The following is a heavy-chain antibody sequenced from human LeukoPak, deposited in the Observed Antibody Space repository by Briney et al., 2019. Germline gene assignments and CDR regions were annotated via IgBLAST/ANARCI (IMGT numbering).Heavy chain of an antibody. CDR3: TKSGSIVGAILPFDY. CDR2: ISWNSGSI. CDR1: GFTFDDYA. V-gene: IGHV3-9*01. J-gene: IGHJ4*02. D-gene: IGHD1-26*01. Sequence: GGSLRLSCAASGFTFDDYAMHWVRQAPGKGLEWVSGISWNSGSIGYADSVKGRFTISRDNAKNSLYLQMNSLRAEDTALYYCTKSGSIVGAILPFDYWGQGTLVTVSS.